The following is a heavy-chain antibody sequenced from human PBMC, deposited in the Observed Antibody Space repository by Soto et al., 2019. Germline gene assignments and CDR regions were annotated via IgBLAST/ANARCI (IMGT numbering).Heavy chain of an antibody. CDR2: INHSGST. V-gene: IGHV4-34*01. CDR3: ARGQYYYDSSGYLS. J-gene: IGHJ4*02. D-gene: IGHD3-22*01. Sequence: SETLSLTCAVYGGSFSGYYWSWIRQPPGKGLEWIGEINHSGSTNYNPSLKSRVTISVDTSKNQFSLKLSSVTAADTAVYYYARGQYYYDSSGYLSWGQGTLVTVSS. CDR1: GGSFSGYY.